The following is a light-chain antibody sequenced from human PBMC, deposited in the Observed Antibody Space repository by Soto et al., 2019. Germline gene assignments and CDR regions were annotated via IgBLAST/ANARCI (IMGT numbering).Light chain of an antibody. CDR2: GAS. CDR3: QQYGTTPPT. V-gene: IGKV3-20*01. CDR1: QNVSSGY. J-gene: IGKJ3*01. Sequence: EIVLTQSPGTLSVSPGERVTLSCRASQNVSSGYLAWYQQKPGQAPRLLIYGASTRAAGIPDRFSGNGSGTDFALTLSSLEPEDFVVYHCQQYGTTPPTFGPGTKVEIK.